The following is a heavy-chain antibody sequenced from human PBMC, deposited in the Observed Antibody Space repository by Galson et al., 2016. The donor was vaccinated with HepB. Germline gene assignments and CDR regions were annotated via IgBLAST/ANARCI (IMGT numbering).Heavy chain of an antibody. CDR3: STSQIAARSFWSGMDV. Sequence: SLRLSCAASGFSFSDAWMSWVRQPPGEGLEWVGRIKSKTDVGTTDYAAPVKGRFTISRDDSKNTLYLQMNSLKTEDAAVYYCSTSQIAARSFWSGMDVWGQGTTVTVS. J-gene: IGHJ6*02. D-gene: IGHD6-6*01. V-gene: IGHV3-15*01. CDR2: IKSKTDVGTT. CDR1: GFSFSDAW.